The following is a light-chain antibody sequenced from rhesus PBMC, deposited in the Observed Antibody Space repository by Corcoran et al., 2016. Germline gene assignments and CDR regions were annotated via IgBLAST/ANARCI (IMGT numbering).Light chain of an antibody. CDR3: LQYNSDPPT. J-gene: IGKJ4*01. V-gene: IGKV1-43*02. CDR2: AAS. Sequence: DIQMTQSPSSLSASVGDRVTITCRASQGISTYLNWYQQKPGKAPKRLIYAASSLESGVPSRFSGSGSGTDFTLTISRLQPEDFATYFCLQYNSDPPTCGGGTKVEIK. CDR1: QGISTY.